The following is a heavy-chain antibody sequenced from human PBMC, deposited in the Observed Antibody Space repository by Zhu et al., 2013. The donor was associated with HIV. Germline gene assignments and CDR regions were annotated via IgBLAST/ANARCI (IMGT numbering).Heavy chain of an antibody. Sequence: QVQLVQSGAEVKKPGASVKVSCKASGYTFRSYGISWVRQAPGQGLEWMGWINGYNANRNYAQKFQGRVTMTTDTSTSTAYMELRRLRSDDTAIYYCASFVWELRGFDSWGQGTLVTVSS. V-gene: IGHV1-18*01. J-gene: IGHJ4*02. CDR2: INGYNANR. CDR1: GYTFRSYG. D-gene: IGHD1-26*01. CDR3: ASFVWELRGFDS.